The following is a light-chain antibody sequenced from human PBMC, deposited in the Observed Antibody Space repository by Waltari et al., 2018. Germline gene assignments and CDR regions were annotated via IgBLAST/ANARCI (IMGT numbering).Light chain of an antibody. CDR1: SRDVGGSHF. Sequence: QSALTQPRPVSGPPGQSVTISCTGTSRDVGGSHFVSWFQQLPGSAPKLLIYDVSERPPGVPDRFSGSKSANTASLTISGLQAEDEADYYCCSYVDTYTYVFGPGTRVIVL. CDR3: CSYVDTYTYV. CDR2: DVS. J-gene: IGLJ1*01. V-gene: IGLV2-11*01.